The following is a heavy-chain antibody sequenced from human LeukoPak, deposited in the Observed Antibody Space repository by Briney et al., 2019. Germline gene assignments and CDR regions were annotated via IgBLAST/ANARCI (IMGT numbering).Heavy chain of an antibody. D-gene: IGHD3-22*01. J-gene: IGHJ6*03. CDR1: GGTFSNYA. CDR3: ARYYYDSSGYYGYYYYYMDV. CDR2: MNPNSGNT. Sequence: ASVKVSCKASGGTFSNYAIGWVRQAPGQGLEWMGWMNPNSGNTGYAQKFQGRVTMTRNTSISTAYMELSSLRSEDTAVYYCARYYYDSSGYYGYYYYYMDVWGKGTTVTISS. V-gene: IGHV1-8*02.